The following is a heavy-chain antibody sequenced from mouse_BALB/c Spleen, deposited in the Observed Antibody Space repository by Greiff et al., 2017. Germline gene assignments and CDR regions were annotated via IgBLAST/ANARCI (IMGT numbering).Heavy chain of an antibody. CDR1: GYSITSGYY. J-gene: IGHJ2*01. Sequence: EVKVEESGPGLVKPSQSLSLTCSVTGYSITSGYYWNWIRQFPGNKLEWMGYISYDGSNNYNPSLKNRISIIRDTSKNQFFLKLNSVTTEDTATYYCARAGYDDYFDYWGQGTTLTVSS. D-gene: IGHD2-14*01. V-gene: IGHV3-6*02. CDR2: ISYDGSN. CDR3: ARAGYDDYFDY.